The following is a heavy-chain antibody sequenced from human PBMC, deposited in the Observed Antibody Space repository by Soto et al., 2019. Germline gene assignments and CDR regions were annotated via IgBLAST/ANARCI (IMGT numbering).Heavy chain of an antibody. Sequence: SVKVSCKASGGTFSSYAISWVRQAPGQGLEWMGGIIPIFGTANYAQKFQGRVTITADKSTSTAYMELSSLRSEDTAVYYCARDPGIAVAGDYYYYGMDVWGQGTTVTVSS. CDR2: IIPIFGTA. D-gene: IGHD6-19*01. V-gene: IGHV1-69*06. CDR3: ARDPGIAVAGDYYYYGMDV. J-gene: IGHJ6*02. CDR1: GGTFSSYA.